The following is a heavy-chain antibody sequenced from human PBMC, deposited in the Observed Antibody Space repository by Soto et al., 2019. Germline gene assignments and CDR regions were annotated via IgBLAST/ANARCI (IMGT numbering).Heavy chain of an antibody. J-gene: IGHJ6*02. D-gene: IGHD3-10*01. CDR3: ARDGWSGRILDYYYYGMDF. V-gene: IGHV1-69*04. Sequence: SVKVSCKASGDTFNFYTINWVRQAPGLGLEWMGRFNPILSISNSAQKFQGRVTLTADKSTSTAYMELRSLRSEDTAVYYCARDGWSGRILDYYYYGMDFWGQGTTVTVSS. CDR1: GDTFNFYT. CDR2: FNPILSIS.